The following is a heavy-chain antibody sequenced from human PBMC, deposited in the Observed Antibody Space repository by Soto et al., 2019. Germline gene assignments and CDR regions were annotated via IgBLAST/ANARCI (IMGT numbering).Heavy chain of an antibody. J-gene: IGHJ4*02. CDR2: IYYSGST. CDR3: AAERVGYQLLPYYFDY. D-gene: IGHD2-2*01. CDR1: GGSISSYY. V-gene: IGHV4-59*01. Sequence: PSEALSLTCTVSGGSISSYYWSWIRQPPGKGLEWIGYIYYSGSTNYNPSLKSRVTISVDTSKNQFSLKLSSVTAADTAVYYCAAERVGYQLLPYYFDYWGQGTLVTVSS.